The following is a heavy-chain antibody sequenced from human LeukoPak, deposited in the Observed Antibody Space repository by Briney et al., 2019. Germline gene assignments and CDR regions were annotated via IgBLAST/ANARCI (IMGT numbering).Heavy chain of an antibody. CDR3: ARDRVVPAAIFDY. V-gene: IGHV1-2*02. D-gene: IGHD2-2*02. CDR2: INPNSGGT. J-gene: IGHJ4*02. Sequence: GASVKVSCKASGYTFTGYYMHWVRQAPGQGLEWMGWINPNSGGTNYAQKFQGRVTMTRDTSISTAYMELSRLRSDDTAVYYFARDRVVPAAIFDYWGQGTLVTVSS. CDR1: GYTFTGYY.